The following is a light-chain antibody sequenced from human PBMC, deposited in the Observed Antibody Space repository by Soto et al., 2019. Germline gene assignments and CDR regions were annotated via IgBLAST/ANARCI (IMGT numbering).Light chain of an antibody. Sequence: DIQMTQFPSSLSASVGEGVTITCRASQGIRNDLGWYQQKPGKAPKRLIYAASSLQSGVPSRFSGSGSGTEFTLAISSLQPEDSATFYCLQHSTYPLTFGQGTKVEIK. CDR2: AAS. V-gene: IGKV1-17*01. CDR3: LQHSTYPLT. CDR1: QGIRND. J-gene: IGKJ1*01.